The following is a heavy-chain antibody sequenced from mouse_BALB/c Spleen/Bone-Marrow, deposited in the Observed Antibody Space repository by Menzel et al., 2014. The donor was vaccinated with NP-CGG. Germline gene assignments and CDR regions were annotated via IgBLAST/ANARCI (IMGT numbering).Heavy chain of an antibody. V-gene: IGHV14-3*02. CDR2: IDPANGNT. CDR3: TTYYGSRFTY. D-gene: IGHD2-9*01. J-gene: IGHJ3*01. CDR1: GFNIKDTY. Sequence: EVQLQQSGAELVKPGASVKLSCTASGFNIKDTYMHWVKQRPEQGLEWIGRIDPANGNTKYDPEFQGKATITADTSSNTAYLQLSSLPSEDTAVYYCTTYYGSRFTYWGQGTLVTVSA.